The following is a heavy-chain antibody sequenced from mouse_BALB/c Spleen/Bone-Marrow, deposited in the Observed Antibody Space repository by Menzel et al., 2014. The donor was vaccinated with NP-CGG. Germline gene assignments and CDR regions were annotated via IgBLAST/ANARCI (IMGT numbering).Heavy chain of an antibody. CDR2: ISSGGSDT. CDR3: ARRSDLRASMDY. Sequence: EVQGVESGGGLVKPGGSLKLSCTPSGFTFSSYAMSWVRQTPEKSLEWVAVISSGGSDTYYPDSVKGRFTVSRDNAKNTLYLQMSSLRSEDTALYYCARRSDLRASMDYWGQGTSVTVSS. CDR1: GFTFSSYA. D-gene: IGHD3-1*01. V-gene: IGHV5-9-3*01. J-gene: IGHJ4*01.